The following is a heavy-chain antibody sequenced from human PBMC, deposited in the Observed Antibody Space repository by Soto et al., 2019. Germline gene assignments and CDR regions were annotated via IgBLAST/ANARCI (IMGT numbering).Heavy chain of an antibody. V-gene: IGHV4-59*01. CDR1: GGSISSYY. CDR3: ASSGSYPRRGHNWFDP. J-gene: IGHJ5*02. D-gene: IGHD3-10*01. Sequence: QVQLQESGPGLVKPSETLSLTCTVSGGSISSYYWSWIRQPPGKGLEWIGYIYYSGSTNYNPSLKSRVTISVDTSKNQFSLKLSSVTAADTAVYYCASSGSYPRRGHNWFDPWGQGTLVTVSS. CDR2: IYYSGST.